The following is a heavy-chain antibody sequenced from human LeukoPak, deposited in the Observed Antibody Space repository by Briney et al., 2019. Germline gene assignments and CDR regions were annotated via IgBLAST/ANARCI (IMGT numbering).Heavy chain of an antibody. V-gene: IGHV4-59*01. D-gene: IGHD3-3*01. CDR3: ARDVGGLESPYGDY. CDR2: IYYSGST. J-gene: IGHJ4*02. CDR1: GGSISSYY. Sequence: PSGTLSLTCTVSGGSISSYYWSWIRQPPGKGLEWIGYIYYSGSTNYNPSLKSRVTVSVDTSKNQFSLKLSSVTAADTAVYYCARDVGGLESPYGDYWGQGTLVTVSS.